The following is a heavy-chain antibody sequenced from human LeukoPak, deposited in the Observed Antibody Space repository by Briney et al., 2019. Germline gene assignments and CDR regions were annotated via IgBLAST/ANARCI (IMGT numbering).Heavy chain of an antibody. V-gene: IGHV3-7*03. Sequence: GGSLRLSCAASGFTFSSYWMSWVRQAPGKGLEWVANIKQDGNEKYYVDSVKGRFTISRDNAKNSLYLQMNRLRPEDAAVYYCAKAPVTTCRGAYCYPFDYWGQGTLVTVSS. J-gene: IGHJ4*02. D-gene: IGHD2-21*01. CDR2: IKQDGNEK. CDR3: AKAPVTTCRGAYCYPFDY. CDR1: GFTFSSYW.